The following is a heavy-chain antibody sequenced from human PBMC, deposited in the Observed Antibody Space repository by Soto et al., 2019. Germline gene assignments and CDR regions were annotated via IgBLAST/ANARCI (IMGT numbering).Heavy chain of an antibody. Sequence: RGSLRLSCAASGFTFSSYEMNWVRQAPGRGLDCVSYISASGSTIYYADSVNGRFIVSRDNTRNSLYLQMSSLRSEDTAVYYCARHEVVVAATPGFWDNYGMDVWGQGTTVTVSS. D-gene: IGHD2-15*01. J-gene: IGHJ6*01. CDR1: GFTFSSYE. CDR3: ARHEVVVAATPGFWDNYGMDV. CDR2: ISASGSTI. V-gene: IGHV3-48*03.